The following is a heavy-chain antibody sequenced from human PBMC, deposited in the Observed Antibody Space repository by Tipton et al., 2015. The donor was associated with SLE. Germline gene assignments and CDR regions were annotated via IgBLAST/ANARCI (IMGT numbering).Heavy chain of an antibody. CDR1: GYSISSGYY. CDR3: ARDSFVVTPFDY. J-gene: IGHJ4*02. V-gene: IGHV4-38-2*02. D-gene: IGHD4-23*01. Sequence: LRLSCAVSGYSISSGYYWGWIRQPPGKGLEWIGSIYHSGSTYYNPSLKSRVTISVDTSKNQFSLKLSSVTAADTAVYYCARDSFVVTPFDYWGQGTLVTVSS. CDR2: IYHSGST.